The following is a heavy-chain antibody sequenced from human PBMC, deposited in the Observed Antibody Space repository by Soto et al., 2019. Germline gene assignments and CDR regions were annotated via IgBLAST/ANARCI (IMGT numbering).Heavy chain of an antibody. CDR3: ARDGWLYYDSTSQGMDV. J-gene: IGHJ6*02. Sequence: GGSLRLSCAASGFTFSNYGMHWVRQAPGKGLEWVAFISDDGGNKNHADSVKGRFTISRDNSKNTLFLQMNNLRAEDTAVYFCARDGWLYYDSTSQGMDVWGQGTTVTVSS. V-gene: IGHV3-30*03. CDR2: ISDDGGNK. CDR1: GFTFSNYG. D-gene: IGHD3-22*01.